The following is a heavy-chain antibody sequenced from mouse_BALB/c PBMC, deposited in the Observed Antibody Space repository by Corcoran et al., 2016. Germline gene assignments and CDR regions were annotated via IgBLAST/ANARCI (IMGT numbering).Heavy chain of an antibody. D-gene: IGHD1-2*01. V-gene: IGHV1-18*01. J-gene: IGHJ2*01. CDR1: GYTFTEYT. CDR3: ARWVYYGVDYFDY. CDR2: INPNNGGT. Sequence: DVQLQQSGPELVKLGASVKISCKPSGYTFTEYTMHWVKQSHGKSLEWIGGINPNNGGTSYNQKCKGKATLTVDKSSSTAYMELRSLTSEDSAVEYCARWVYYGVDYFDYWGQGTTLTVSS.